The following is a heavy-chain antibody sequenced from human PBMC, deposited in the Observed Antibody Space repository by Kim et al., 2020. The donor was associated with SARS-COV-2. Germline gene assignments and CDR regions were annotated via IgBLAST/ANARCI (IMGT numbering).Heavy chain of an antibody. CDR1: GFTFSSYS. Sequence: GGSLRLSCAASGFTFSSYSMNWVRQAPGKGLEWVSSISSSSSYIYYADSVKGRFTISRDNAKNSLYLQMNSLRAEDTAVYYCARDASNYYDSSGYRYWGQVTLVTVSS. V-gene: IGHV3-21*01. J-gene: IGHJ4*02. CDR2: ISSSSSYI. CDR3: ARDASNYYDSSGYRY. D-gene: IGHD3-22*01.